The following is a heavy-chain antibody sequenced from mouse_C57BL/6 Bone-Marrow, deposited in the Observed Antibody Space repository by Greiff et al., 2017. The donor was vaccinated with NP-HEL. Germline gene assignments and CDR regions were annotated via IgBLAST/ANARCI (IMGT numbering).Heavy chain of an antibody. J-gene: IGHJ3*01. V-gene: IGHV8-8*01. CDR2: IWWDDDK. CDR3: ARIELRYYGSWFAY. D-gene: IGHD1-1*01. Sequence: QVTLKVSGPGILQPSQTLSLTCSFSGFSLSTFGMGVGWIRPPSGKGLEWLAHIWWDDDKYYNPALKSQLTISKDTSKNQVFLKIANVDTADTATYYCARIELRYYGSWFAYWGQGTLVTVSA. CDR1: GFSLSTFGMG.